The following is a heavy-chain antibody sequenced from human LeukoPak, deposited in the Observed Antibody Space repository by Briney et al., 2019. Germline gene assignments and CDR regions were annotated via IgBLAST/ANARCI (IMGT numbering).Heavy chain of an antibody. J-gene: IGHJ6*02. V-gene: IGHV3-7*01. D-gene: IGHD1-1*01. CDR2: IKEDGSER. Sequence: HPGGSLRLSCEGSAFIFSGHWMNWVRQTPGKGLEWVASIKEDGSERQYVDSVKGRFTISRDNAKNSLYLQMNSLRAEDTAVYYCARVRYNLYGMDVWGQGTTVTVSS. CDR3: ARVRYNLYGMDV. CDR1: AFIFSGHW.